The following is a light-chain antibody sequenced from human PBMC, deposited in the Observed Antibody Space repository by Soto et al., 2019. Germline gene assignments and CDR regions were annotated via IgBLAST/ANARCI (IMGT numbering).Light chain of an antibody. J-gene: IGKJ1*01. V-gene: IGKV3-15*01. Sequence: EIVVTQSPATLSASPGERVTLTCRASQFVSTRLAWYQQRPGQVPRLLIYDAYTRALGISARFSGSGSGTEFTLTISSLQSEDFALYYCQEYFHWPPGMFGPGTTVDIK. CDR2: DAY. CDR3: QEYFHWPPGM. CDR1: QFVSTR.